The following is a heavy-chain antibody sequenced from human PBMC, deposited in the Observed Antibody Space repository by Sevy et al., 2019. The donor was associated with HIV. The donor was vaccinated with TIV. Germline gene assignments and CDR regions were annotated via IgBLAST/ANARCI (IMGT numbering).Heavy chain of an antibody. D-gene: IGHD3-22*01. CDR2: ISTDGSS. CDR3: ARASRVTLILIVRIGWHFDL. Sequence: GGSLRLSCAASGFSVSSSYVTLVRQAPGQVREGGSVISTDGSSYYADSVKGRFTISRDSSKNTLSLQMNSLSGEDTAVYYCARASRVTLILIVRIGWHFDLWGRGTLVTVSS. J-gene: IGHJ2*01. V-gene: IGHV3-53*01. CDR1: GFSVSSSY.